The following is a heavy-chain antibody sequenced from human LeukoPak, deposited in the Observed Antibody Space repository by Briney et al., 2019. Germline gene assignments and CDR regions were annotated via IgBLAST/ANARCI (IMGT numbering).Heavy chain of an antibody. D-gene: IGHD2-2*01. J-gene: IGHJ5*02. CDR1: GGSFSGYY. Sequence: PSETLSLTCAVYGGSFSGYYWSWIRQPPGKGLEWIGYIYYSGSTNYNPSLKSRVTISVDTSKNQFSLKLSSVTAADTAVYYCARGEAPYCSSTSCYPNWFDPWGQGTLVTVSS. CDR2: IYYSGST. V-gene: IGHV4-59*01. CDR3: ARGEAPYCSSTSCYPNWFDP.